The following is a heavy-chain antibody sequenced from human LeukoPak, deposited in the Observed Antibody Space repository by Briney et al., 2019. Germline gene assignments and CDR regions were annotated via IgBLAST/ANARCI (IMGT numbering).Heavy chain of an antibody. V-gene: IGHV4-39*01. CDR3: ARQDLAVSGIDY. J-gene: IGHJ4*02. Sequence: TSETLSLTCTVSGGSTSSGSHYWGWIRQPPGKGLEWIGSICYSGTTYYSPSLKSRVSISLDTSKDQFSLKLNSVTAADTAVYYCARQDLAVSGIDYWGQGTLVTVSS. CDR2: ICYSGTT. D-gene: IGHD6-13*01. CDR1: GGSTSSGSHY.